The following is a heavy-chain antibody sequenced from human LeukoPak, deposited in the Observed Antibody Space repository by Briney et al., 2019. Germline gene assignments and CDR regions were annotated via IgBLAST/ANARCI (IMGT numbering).Heavy chain of an antibody. CDR2: IIPIFGTA. D-gene: IGHD6-6*01. CDR3: ARDWRPDAFDI. V-gene: IGHV1-69*13. Sequence: ASVKVSCKASGGTFSSYAISWVRQAPGQGLEWMGGIIPIFGTANYAQKFQGRVTITADESTSTAYMELGSLRSEDTAVYYCARDWRPDAFDIWGQGTMVTVPS. CDR1: GGTFSSYA. J-gene: IGHJ3*02.